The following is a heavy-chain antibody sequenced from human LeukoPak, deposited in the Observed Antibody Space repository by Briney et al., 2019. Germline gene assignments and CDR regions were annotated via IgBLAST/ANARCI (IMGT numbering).Heavy chain of an antibody. CDR3: ARADCSSTSCYRSYYYYMDV. V-gene: IGHV4-59*11. J-gene: IGHJ6*03. CDR2: IYYSGST. CDR1: GGSISSHY. D-gene: IGHD2-2*02. Sequence: SETLSLTCTVSGGSISSHYWSWIRQPPGKGLEWIGYIYYSGSTNYNPSLKSRVTISVDTSKNQFSLKLSSVTAADTAVYYCARADCSSTSCYRSYYYYMDVWGKGTTVTVSS.